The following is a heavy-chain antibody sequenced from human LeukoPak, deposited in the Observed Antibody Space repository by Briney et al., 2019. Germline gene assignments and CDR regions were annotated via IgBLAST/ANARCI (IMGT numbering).Heavy chain of an antibody. Sequence: ASVKVSCKASGYTFTTYNINWVRQAPGQGLEWMGWISSYNGNTNYAQKLQGRVTMTTDTSTSAAYMELRSLRSDDTAVYYCARHTLYGSGSYYVYYFDYWGQGTLVTVSS. CDR2: ISSYNGNT. CDR3: ARHTLYGSGSYYVYYFDY. V-gene: IGHV1-18*01. J-gene: IGHJ4*02. D-gene: IGHD3-10*01. CDR1: GYTFTTYN.